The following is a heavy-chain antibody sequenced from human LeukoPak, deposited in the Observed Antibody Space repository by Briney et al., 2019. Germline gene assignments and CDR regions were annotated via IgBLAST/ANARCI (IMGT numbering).Heavy chain of an antibody. CDR1: GFTFSSYS. V-gene: IGHV3-48*01. D-gene: IGHD4-17*01. J-gene: IGHJ4*02. Sequence: PGGSLRLSCAASGFTFSSYSMTWVRQAPGKGLEWVSYITYSSSTIYYADSVKGRCTISRDNAKNSLYLQMNSLRVDDTAVYYCARDRLHYGEYEKTLDYWGQGTLVTVSS. CDR3: ARDRLHYGEYEKTLDY. CDR2: ITYSSSTI.